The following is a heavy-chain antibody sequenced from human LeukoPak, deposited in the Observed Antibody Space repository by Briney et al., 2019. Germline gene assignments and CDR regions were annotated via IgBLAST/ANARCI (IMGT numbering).Heavy chain of an antibody. J-gene: IGHJ5*02. CDR3: AKGLSSGWYGESGS. CDR1: GFTFSYYA. Sequence: GGSLRLSCAASGFTFSYYAMSWVRQAPGKGLEWVSAISASGGSTDYADSVKGRFTISRDNSKDTLYLQMNSLRAEDTAVFYCAKGLSSGWYGESGSWGQGTLVTVSS. CDR2: ISASGGST. D-gene: IGHD6-19*01. V-gene: IGHV3-23*01.